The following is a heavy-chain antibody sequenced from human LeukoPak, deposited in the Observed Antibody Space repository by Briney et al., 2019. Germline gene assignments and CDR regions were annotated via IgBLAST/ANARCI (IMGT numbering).Heavy chain of an antibody. CDR1: GFAFSSHG. CDR3: ARDGTGSNSGWYIH. V-gene: IGHV3-33*01. CDR2: IWYDGSNK. D-gene: IGHD6-19*01. J-gene: IGHJ4*02. Sequence: GGSLRLSCAASGFAFSSHGMHWVRQAPGKGLEWVAVIWYDGSNKYYADSVKGRFTISRDNSKNTLYLQMNSLRAEDTAVYYCARDGTGSNSGWYIHWGQGTLVTVSS.